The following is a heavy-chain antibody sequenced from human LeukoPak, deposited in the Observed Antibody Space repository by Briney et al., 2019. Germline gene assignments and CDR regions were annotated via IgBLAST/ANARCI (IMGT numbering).Heavy chain of an antibody. CDR3: ARGNYDDSYAYGGDFDS. V-gene: IGHV4-59*01. D-gene: IGHD3-16*01. CDR1: GGSISSFY. J-gene: IGHJ4*02. Sequence: SETLSLTCSVSGGSISSFYWNWIRQPPGKGLEWIGYMSNSGSTNYNPSLKSRLTISVDTSKNHLSPRLSSVTAADTAVYYCARGNYDDSYAYGGDFDSWGQGTLVTVSS. CDR2: MSNSGST.